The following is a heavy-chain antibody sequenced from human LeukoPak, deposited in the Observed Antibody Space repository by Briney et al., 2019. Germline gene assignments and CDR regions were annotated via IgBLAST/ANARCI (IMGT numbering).Heavy chain of an antibody. Sequence: GGSLRLFCAASGFTFSSYGMHWVRQAPGKGLEWVAYIRYDGSNKFHAESVKGRFTISRDNSKNTLYLQMNSLRAEDTAVYYCAKALTGTKSFDYWGQGTLVTVYS. J-gene: IGHJ4*02. CDR1: GFTFSSYG. D-gene: IGHD3-9*01. CDR3: AKALTGTKSFDY. CDR2: IRYDGSNK. V-gene: IGHV3-30*02.